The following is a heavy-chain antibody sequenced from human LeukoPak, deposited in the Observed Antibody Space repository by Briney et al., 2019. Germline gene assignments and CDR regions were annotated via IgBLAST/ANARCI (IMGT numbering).Heavy chain of an antibody. V-gene: IGHV3-11*06. Sequence: SLKGRFAISRDNAKNSLFLQMSSLRAEDSAVYYCARDPSSDFDFRKSYFDYWGQGTLVTVSS. J-gene: IGHJ4*02. CDR3: ARDPSSDFDFRKSYFDY. D-gene: IGHD3-9*01.